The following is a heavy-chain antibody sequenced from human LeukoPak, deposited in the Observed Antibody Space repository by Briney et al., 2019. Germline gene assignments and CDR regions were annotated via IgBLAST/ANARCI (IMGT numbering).Heavy chain of an antibody. D-gene: IGHD3-10*01. V-gene: IGHV4-39*01. CDR2: IYYSGST. CDR3: ASGKMVRGVIIPFDY. CDR1: GGSISSSSYY. Sequence: SSETLSLTCTVSGGSISSSSYYWGWIRQPPGEGLEWIGSIYYSGSTYYNPSLKSRVTISVDTSKNQFSLKLSSVTAADTAVYYCASGKMVRGVIIPFDYWGQGTLVTVSS. J-gene: IGHJ4*02.